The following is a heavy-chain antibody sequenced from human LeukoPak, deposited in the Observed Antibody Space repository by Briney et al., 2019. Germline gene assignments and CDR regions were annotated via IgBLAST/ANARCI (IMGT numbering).Heavy chain of an antibody. D-gene: IGHD3-10*01. V-gene: IGHV4-59*08. J-gene: IGHJ3*02. Sequence: SWVRQAPGKGLEWIGYIYYSGSTNYNPSLKSRVTISVDTSKNQFSLKLSSVTAADTAVYYCASTMVRANLDAFDIWGQGTMVTVSS. CDR3: ASTMVRANLDAFDI. CDR2: IYYSGST.